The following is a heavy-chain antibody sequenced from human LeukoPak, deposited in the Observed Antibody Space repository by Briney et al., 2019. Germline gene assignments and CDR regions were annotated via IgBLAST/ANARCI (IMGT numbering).Heavy chain of an antibody. V-gene: IGHV4-39*01. Sequence: PSETLSLTCTVPGVSISNSNYYWGWHRQPPGTGPEWIGSIYYSGSTYYNPSLKSPVTISVDTSKNQFSLKLSSVTAADTAVYFCARLAIVGATTGNLDYWGQGTLVTVSS. CDR3: ARLAIVGATTGNLDY. J-gene: IGHJ4*02. CDR2: IYYSGST. CDR1: GVSISNSNYY. D-gene: IGHD1-26*01.